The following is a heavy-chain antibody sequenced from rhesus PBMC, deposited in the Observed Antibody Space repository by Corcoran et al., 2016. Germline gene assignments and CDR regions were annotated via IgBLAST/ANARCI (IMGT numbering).Heavy chain of an antibody. V-gene: IGHV4-122*02. CDR1: GGSISSGYYY. J-gene: IGHJ4*01. Sequence: QVQLQESGPGLVKPSETLSLTCAVSGGSISSGYYYWSWIRQPPGKGLEWIWYITYRWSTSYHPSLKSRVTISRDTSKNQFSLKLSSVTAADTAVYYCAREGTVADDYWGQGVLVTVSS. CDR3: AREGTVADDY. CDR2: ITYRWST. D-gene: IGHD4-29*01.